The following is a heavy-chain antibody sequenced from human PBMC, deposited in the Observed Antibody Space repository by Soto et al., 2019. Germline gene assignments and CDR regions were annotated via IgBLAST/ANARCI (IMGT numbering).Heavy chain of an antibody. CDR2: ISWNSGSI. J-gene: IGHJ6*03. D-gene: IGHD3-10*01. V-gene: IGHV3-9*01. CDR1: GFTFDDYA. Sequence: EVQLVESGGGLVQPGRSLRLSCAASGFTFDDYAMHWVRQAPGKGLEWVSGISWNSGSIGYADSVKGRFTISRDNAKNSLYLQMNSLRAEDTALYYCAKDKYYGSGSYYYYYYMDVWGKGTTVTVSS. CDR3: AKDKYYGSGSYYYYYYMDV.